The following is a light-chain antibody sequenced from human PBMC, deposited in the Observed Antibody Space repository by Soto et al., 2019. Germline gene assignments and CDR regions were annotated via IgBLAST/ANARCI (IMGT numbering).Light chain of an antibody. J-gene: IGKJ4*01. CDR1: QSVGSS. Sequence: EIVLTEAPSTLSLCPGERATLSCRASQSVGSSLAWYQQKLGQAPRLLIYAASDRATGIPGRFSGSGSGTDFTLIISSLEPEDVAVYYCQQRSNWPLTFGGGTKVDIK. CDR3: QQRSNWPLT. CDR2: AAS. V-gene: IGKV3-11*01.